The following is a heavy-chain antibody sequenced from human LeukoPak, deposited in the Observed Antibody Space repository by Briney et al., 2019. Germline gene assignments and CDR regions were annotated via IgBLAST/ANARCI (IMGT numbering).Heavy chain of an antibody. CDR2: IYYSGST. CDR3: ARAYYDFWSGYYTGGGYYYYYMDV. D-gene: IGHD3-3*01. V-gene: IGHV4-39*01. CDR1: GGSISSSSYY. J-gene: IGHJ6*03. Sequence: SETLSLTCTVSGGSISSSSYYWAWIRQPPGKGLEWIGSIYYSGSTYYNPSLKSRVTISVDTSKNQFSLKLSSVTAADTAVYYCARAYYDFWSGYYTGGGYYYYYMDVWGKGTTVTVSS.